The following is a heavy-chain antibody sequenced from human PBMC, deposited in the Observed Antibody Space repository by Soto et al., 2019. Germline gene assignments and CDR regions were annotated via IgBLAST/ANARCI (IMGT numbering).Heavy chain of an antibody. D-gene: IGHD6-13*01. CDR3: AGYCKSAAGPNHEFDP. CDR2: INPSGGST. Sequence: ASVKVSCKASGYTFTSYYMHWVRQAPGQGLEWMGIINPSGGSTSYAQKFQGRVTMTTDTSTSTAYMELSSLRSEDTAVYYCAGYCKSAAGPNHEFDPWGQGTLVTVSS. V-gene: IGHV1-46*01. J-gene: IGHJ5*02. CDR1: GYTFTSYY.